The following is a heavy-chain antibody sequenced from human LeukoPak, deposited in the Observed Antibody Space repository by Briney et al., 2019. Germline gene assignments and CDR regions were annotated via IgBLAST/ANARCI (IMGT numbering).Heavy chain of an antibody. D-gene: IGHD3-22*01. CDR2: ISGSGGST. CDR1: GFTFSSYA. J-gene: IGHJ5*02. CDR3: AKALTMIVVVITPNNWFDP. Sequence: PGGSLRLSCAASGFTFSSYAMSWVRQAPGKGLEWVSAISGSGGSTYYADSVKGRFTISRDNSKNTLYLQMNSLRAEDTAVYYCAKALTMIVVVITPNNWFDPWGQGTLVTVSS. V-gene: IGHV3-23*01.